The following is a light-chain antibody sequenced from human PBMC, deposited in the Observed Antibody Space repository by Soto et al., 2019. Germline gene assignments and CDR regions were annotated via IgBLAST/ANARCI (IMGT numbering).Light chain of an antibody. CDR2: ATS. Sequence: EIVLTQSPGTLSLSPGERATLSCRASQSVSRTYLAWYQQKPVQAPRLLIYATSSRATGIPDRFSGSGSGTDFTLTISRLEPEDFAVYYCQQYGSSPFTFGLGTKVDIK. V-gene: IGKV3-20*01. J-gene: IGKJ3*01. CDR1: QSVSRTY. CDR3: QQYGSSPFT.